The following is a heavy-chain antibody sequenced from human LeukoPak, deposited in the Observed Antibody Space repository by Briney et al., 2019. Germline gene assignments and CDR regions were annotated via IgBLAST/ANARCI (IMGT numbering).Heavy chain of an antibody. CDR2: ISGSGAST. CDR1: GFTLSTNA. Sequence: GGSLRLSCLTSGFTLSTNAMSWVRQAPGKGLEWISGISGSGASTYYADSVKGRFTISRDDSRNTLYQQMNSLRGVDTAVYYCAKDVGKWESLHFFDYWGQGTLVTVSS. CDR3: AKDVGKWESLHFFDY. J-gene: IGHJ4*02. V-gene: IGHV3-23*01. D-gene: IGHD1-26*01.